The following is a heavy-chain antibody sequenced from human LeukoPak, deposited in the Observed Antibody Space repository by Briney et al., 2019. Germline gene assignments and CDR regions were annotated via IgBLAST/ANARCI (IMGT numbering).Heavy chain of an antibody. CDR3: AVNYYDSSGPFDY. J-gene: IGHJ4*02. CDR1: GFTFSSYS. Sequence: GGSLRLSCAASGFTFSSYSMNWVRQAPGKGLEWVSSISSSSSYIYYADSVKGRFTISRDNAKNSLYLQMNSLRAEDTAVYYCAVNYYDSSGPFDYWGQGTLITVSS. V-gene: IGHV3-21*01. D-gene: IGHD3-22*01. CDR2: ISSSSSYI.